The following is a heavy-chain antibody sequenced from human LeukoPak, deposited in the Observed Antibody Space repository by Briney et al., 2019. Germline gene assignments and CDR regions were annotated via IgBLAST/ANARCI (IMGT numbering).Heavy chain of an antibody. V-gene: IGHV1-2*02. Sequence: ASVKVSCKASGYSLNAYYMHWVRQAAGQGLEWMGWINPSSGGTKHAQKFQGRVTMARDTSISTTYMELSRLTSDDTALYYCARGLGLDYWGQGTLVTVSS. CDR3: ARGLGLDY. J-gene: IGHJ4*02. CDR1: GYSLNAYY. CDR2: INPSSGGT. D-gene: IGHD4-11*01.